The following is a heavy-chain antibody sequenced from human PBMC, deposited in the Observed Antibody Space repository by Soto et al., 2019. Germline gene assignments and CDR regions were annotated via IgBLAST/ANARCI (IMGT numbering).Heavy chain of an antibody. CDR3: ARGRVGFDIVVVVAARGRSRYFDY. CDR1: GYTFTSYD. D-gene: IGHD2-15*01. V-gene: IGHV1-8*01. Sequence: ASVKVSCKASGYTFTSYDINWVRQATGQGLEWMGWMNPNSGNTGYAQKFQGRVTMTRNTSISTAYMELSSLRSEDTAVYYCARGRVGFDIVVVVAARGRSRYFDYWGQGTLVTVSS. J-gene: IGHJ4*02. CDR2: MNPNSGNT.